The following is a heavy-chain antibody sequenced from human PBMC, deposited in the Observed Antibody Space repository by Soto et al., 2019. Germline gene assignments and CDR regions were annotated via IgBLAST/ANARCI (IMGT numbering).Heavy chain of an antibody. J-gene: IGHJ4*02. Sequence: QVQLQQWGAGLLKPSETLSLTCAVYGGSFSDYYWSWIRQPPGKGLEWIGEINHSGSTNYNPSLTSRVPISIATSKNQFSLKLSSVTAADTAVYYCARGGDWMRNWGQGTLVTDSS. V-gene: IGHV4-34*01. CDR3: ARGGDWMRN. D-gene: IGHD2-21*02. CDR2: INHSGST. CDR1: GGSFSDYY.